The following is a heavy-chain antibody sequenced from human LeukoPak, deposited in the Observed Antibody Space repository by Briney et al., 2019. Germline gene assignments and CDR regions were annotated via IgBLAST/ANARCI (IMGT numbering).Heavy chain of an antibody. Sequence: ASVKVSCKASGYTFTTSYINWVRQAPGQGLEWMGWVSAYNGKTSYAQKFQGRVTMTTDSSTNTAYMDLTSLRPDDTAVYYCARGGTYYPCIDYWGQGTQVTVSS. CDR2: VSAYNGKT. V-gene: IGHV1-18*01. CDR3: ARGGTYYPCIDY. J-gene: IGHJ4*02. CDR1: GYTFTTSY. D-gene: IGHD1-26*01.